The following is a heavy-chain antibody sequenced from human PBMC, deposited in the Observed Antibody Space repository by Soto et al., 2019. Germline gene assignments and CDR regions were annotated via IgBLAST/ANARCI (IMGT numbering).Heavy chain of an antibody. CDR1: GGTFNTFA. CDR3: GLASKWELLGYFYGMDV. CDR2: VIPLFNTP. J-gene: IGHJ6*02. V-gene: IGHV1-69*01. D-gene: IGHD1-26*01. Sequence: QVQLVQSGAEVQKPGSSAKVSCTASGGTFNTFAFTWVRQAPGQGFEWMGGVIPLFNTPDYAQKFQGRVTITADESTSTVYLELSGLSSDDTAVDFCGLASKWELLGYFYGMDVWGQGTTVIVSS.